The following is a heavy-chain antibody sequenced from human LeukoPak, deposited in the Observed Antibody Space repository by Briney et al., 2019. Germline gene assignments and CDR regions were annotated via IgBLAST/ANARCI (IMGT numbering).Heavy chain of an antibody. J-gene: IGHJ4*02. CDR2: IRSKGNSYAT. Sequence: GGSLRLFCAASGFPFSGSAIHWVRQASGTGLEWVGRIRSKGNSYATGYAASVKGRFTISRDDSKNTAYLQMNSLKTEDTAVYYCAGRFGELLKDDYWGQGTLVTVSS. V-gene: IGHV3-73*01. CDR1: GFPFSGSA. CDR3: AGRFGELLKDDY. D-gene: IGHD3-10*01.